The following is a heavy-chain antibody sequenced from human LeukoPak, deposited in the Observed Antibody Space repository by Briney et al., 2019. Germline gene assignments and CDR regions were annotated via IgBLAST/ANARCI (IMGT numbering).Heavy chain of an antibody. CDR2: INPSGGST. J-gene: IGHJ4*02. V-gene: IGHV1-46*01. D-gene: IGHD6-13*01. Sequence: ASVRVSCKASGYTFTSYGISWVRQAPGQGLEWMGIINPSGGSTSYAQKFQGRVTMTRDTSTSTVYMELSSLRSGDTAVYYCARDWESSSWTFDYWGQGTLVTVSS. CDR1: GYTFTSYG. CDR3: ARDWESSSWTFDY.